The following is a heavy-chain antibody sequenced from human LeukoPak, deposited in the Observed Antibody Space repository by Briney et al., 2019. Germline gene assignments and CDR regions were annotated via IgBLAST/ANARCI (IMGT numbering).Heavy chain of an antibody. CDR3: STEPRSLLY. CDR1: GFTSSDYY. J-gene: IGHJ4*01. V-gene: IGHV3-11*01. CDR2: ISSSGNTT. D-gene: IGHD4-17*01. Sequence: GGSLRLSCAASGFTSSDYYMSWIRQAPGKGLECVSYISSSGNTTYHADSVKGRFTIFRDNAKNSLYLQLNSLRPEDTALYYCSTEPRSLLYWGHGTLVTVSS.